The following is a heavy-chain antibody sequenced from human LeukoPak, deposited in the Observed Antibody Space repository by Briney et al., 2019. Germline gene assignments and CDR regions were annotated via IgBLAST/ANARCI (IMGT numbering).Heavy chain of an antibody. J-gene: IGHJ4*02. CDR1: GSTFSSSA. CDR2: ISSSGGST. V-gene: IGHV3-23*01. CDR3: AKERDYGPADY. Sequence: HPGGSLRLSCVASGSASGSTFSSSAMTWVRQAPGKGLEWVSTISSSGGSTYYADSVKGRFTISRDNSKNTLFLQMNSLRAEDTAIYYCAKERDYGPADYWGQGTLVTVSS. D-gene: IGHD4/OR15-4a*01.